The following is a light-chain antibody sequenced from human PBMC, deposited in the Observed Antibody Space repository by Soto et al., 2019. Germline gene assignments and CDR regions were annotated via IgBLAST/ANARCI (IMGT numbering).Light chain of an antibody. Sequence: QSALTQPPSASGSPGQSVTISCTGTKNDIGVYDFVSWYQHHPGKAPRLIIYEVVQRPSGVPDRFSGSKSGNTASLTVSVLQAADEADYFCKSYAGSNTYVFGSGTKVTVL. CDR2: EVV. J-gene: IGLJ1*01. CDR1: KNDIGVYDF. CDR3: KSYAGSNTYV. V-gene: IGLV2-8*01.